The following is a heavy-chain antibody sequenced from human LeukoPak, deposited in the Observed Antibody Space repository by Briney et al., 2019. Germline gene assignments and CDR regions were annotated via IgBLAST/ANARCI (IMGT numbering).Heavy chain of an antibody. CDR3: TRDFDFSSAI. J-gene: IGHJ4*02. D-gene: IGHD3-3*01. V-gene: IGHV3-74*01. CDR1: GFTFSSYW. CDR2: ISPDGSTT. Sequence: GGSLRLSCAASGFTFSSYWMHWVRQAPGKGLVWVSRISPDGSTTGRADSVKGRFTTSRDNAKNTLFLQMNSLRAEDTAVYYCTRDFDFSSAIWGQGTLVTVSS.